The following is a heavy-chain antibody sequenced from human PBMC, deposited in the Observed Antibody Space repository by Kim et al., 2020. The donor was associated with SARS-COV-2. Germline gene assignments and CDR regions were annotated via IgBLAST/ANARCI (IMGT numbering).Heavy chain of an antibody. Sequence: GGSLRLSCAASGFTVSSNYMSWVRQAPGKGLEWVSVIYSGGSTYYADSVKGRFTISRDNSKNTLYLQMNSLRAEDTAVYYCASGVGGQRYGMDVWGQGTTVTVSS. D-gene: IGHD2-15*01. J-gene: IGHJ6*02. V-gene: IGHV3-53*01. CDR1: GFTVSSNY. CDR2: IYSGGST. CDR3: ASGVGGQRYGMDV.